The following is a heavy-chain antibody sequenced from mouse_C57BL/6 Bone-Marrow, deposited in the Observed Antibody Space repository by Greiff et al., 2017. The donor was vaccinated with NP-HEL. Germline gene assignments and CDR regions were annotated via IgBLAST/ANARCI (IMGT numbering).Heavy chain of an antibody. D-gene: IGHD1-1*01. J-gene: IGHJ3*01. CDR1: GYTFTDYY. V-gene: IGHV1-76*01. Sequence: VQLKESGAELVRPGASVKLSCKASGYTFTDYYINWVKQRPGQGLEWIARIYPGSGNTYYNEKFKGKATLTAEKSSSTAYMQLSSLTSEDSAVYFCARDEVFYYGSSPLFAYWGQGTLVTVSA. CDR2: IYPGSGNT. CDR3: ARDEVFYYGSSPLFAY.